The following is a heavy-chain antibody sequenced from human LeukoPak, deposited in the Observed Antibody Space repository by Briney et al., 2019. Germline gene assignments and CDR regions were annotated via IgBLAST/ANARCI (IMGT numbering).Heavy chain of an antibody. V-gene: IGHV4-59*01. CDR2: IYYSGST. D-gene: IGHD3-22*01. CDR3: ARGMTDSSGYYFDY. Sequence: SETLSLTCTVSGGSISSYYWSWIRQPPGKGLEWIGYIYYSGSTNYNPSLKSRVTISVDTSKNQFSLKLSSVTAADTAVYYCARGMTDSSGYYFDYWGQGTLVTVFS. CDR1: GGSISSYY. J-gene: IGHJ4*02.